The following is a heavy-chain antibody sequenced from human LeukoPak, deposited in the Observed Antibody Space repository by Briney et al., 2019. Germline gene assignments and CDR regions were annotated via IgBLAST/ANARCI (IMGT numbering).Heavy chain of an antibody. V-gene: IGHV3-23*01. J-gene: IGHJ4*02. D-gene: IGHD2-2*01. Sequence: GGSLRLSCAAPGFTFSSYAMCWVPQAPGKGVGRVSPTSGSGGSTYYADSVKGRFTISRDNSTNTLYRQMNSLRADETAVYYCASRPGADIGPLDNWGQGALVTVSS. CDR2: TSGSGGST. CDR3: ASRPGADIGPLDN. CDR1: GFTFSSYA.